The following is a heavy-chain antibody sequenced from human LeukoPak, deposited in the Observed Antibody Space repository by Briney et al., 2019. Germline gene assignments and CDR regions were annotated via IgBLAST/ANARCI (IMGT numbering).Heavy chain of an antibody. CDR1: GFTVSSNY. CDR2: IYSGGST. Sequence: GGSLRLSCAASGFTVSSNYMSWVRQAPGKGLEWVSVIYSGGSTYYADSVKGRFTISRDNSKNTLYLQMNSLRAEDTAVYYCARGDTAMAPLTDYWGQGTLVTVSS. CDR3: ARGDTAMAPLTDY. D-gene: IGHD5-18*01. V-gene: IGHV3-53*01. J-gene: IGHJ4*02.